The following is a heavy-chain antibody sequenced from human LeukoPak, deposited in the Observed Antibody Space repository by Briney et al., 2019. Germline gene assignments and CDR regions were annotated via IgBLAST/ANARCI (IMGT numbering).Heavy chain of an antibody. CDR1: GGSFSGYY. V-gene: IGHV4-34*01. J-gene: IGHJ4*02. Sequence: SETLSLTCAVYGGSFSGYYWSWIRQPPGKGLEWIGEINHSGSTNYNPSLKNRVTISVDTSKNQFSLKLSSVTAADTAVYYCARDGGSSSWYQYWGQGTLVTVSS. CDR2: INHSGST. CDR3: ARDGGSSSWYQY. D-gene: IGHD6-13*01.